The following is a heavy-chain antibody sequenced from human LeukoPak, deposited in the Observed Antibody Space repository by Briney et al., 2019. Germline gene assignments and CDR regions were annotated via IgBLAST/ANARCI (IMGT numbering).Heavy chain of an antibody. V-gene: IGHV4-39*01. Sequence: SETLSLTCTVSGGSIRSSSYYWGWVRQPRGKGLEWIVSIYYSGSTYYNPSRKRRVTISVKTSKNQFSLKLSSVTAADTAVYYCARLLYCNNGVCYTEGWFDPWGQGTLVTVSS. CDR2: IYYSGST. CDR3: ARLLYCNNGVCYTEGWFDP. J-gene: IGHJ5*02. D-gene: IGHD2-8*01. CDR1: GGSIRSSSYY.